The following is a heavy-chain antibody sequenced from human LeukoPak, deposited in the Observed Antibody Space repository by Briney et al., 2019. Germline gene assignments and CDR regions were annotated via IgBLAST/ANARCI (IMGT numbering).Heavy chain of an antibody. CDR2: IYSGATT. V-gene: IGHV3-53*01. J-gene: IGHJ6*03. CDR1: GFTVSNNY. Sequence: GGSLRLSCAASGFTVSNNYMNWVRQAPGKGLEWVSGIYSGATTYYADSVEGRFTISRDNSKNTLSLQMNSLRAEDTAVYYCARELRIVDTTMLNYYYYYYMDVWGKGTTVTVSS. CDR3: ARELRIVDTTMLNYYYYYYMDV. D-gene: IGHD5-18*01.